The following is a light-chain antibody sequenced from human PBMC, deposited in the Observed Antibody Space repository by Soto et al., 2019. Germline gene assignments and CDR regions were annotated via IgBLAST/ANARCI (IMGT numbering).Light chain of an antibody. J-gene: IGKJ1*01. Sequence: ENVLTQSPGTLSLSQGEGATLSCRASQSVSRSYFAWYQQKPGQAPRLLIYGASTRATGIPDRFSGDGSGTDFTLTISRLEPEDFAVYYCQQYGSSPWTFGQGTKVKTK. CDR2: GAS. V-gene: IGKV3-20*01. CDR1: QSVSRSY. CDR3: QQYGSSPWT.